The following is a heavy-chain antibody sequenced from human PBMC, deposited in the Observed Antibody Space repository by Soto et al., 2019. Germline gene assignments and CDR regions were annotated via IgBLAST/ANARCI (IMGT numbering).Heavy chain of an antibody. Sequence: EVQLVESGGGLVKPGGSLRLSCAASGFTFSSYSMNWVRQAPGKGLEWVSSISSSSSYIYYADSVKGRFTISRDNAKNSLDLQMNSLRAEDTAVYYCARVSPVEDGMVVWGQGTTVTVSS. J-gene: IGHJ6*02. CDR3: ARVSPVEDGMVV. CDR2: ISSSSSYI. CDR1: GFTFSSYS. V-gene: IGHV3-21*01.